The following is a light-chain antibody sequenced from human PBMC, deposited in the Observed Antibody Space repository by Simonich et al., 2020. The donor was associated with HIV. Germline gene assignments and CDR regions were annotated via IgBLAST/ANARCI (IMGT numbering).Light chain of an antibody. CDR2: GAS. CDR1: QSVSSN. J-gene: IGKJ4*01. V-gene: IGKV3-15*01. Sequence: EIVMTQSPATLSVSPGERATLSCRASQSVSSNLAWYQQKPGQAPRLLIYGASTRATGIPARFSGSGSGTDFTLTISSLEPEDFAVYYCQQRSNRPLTFGGGTKVEIK. CDR3: QQRSNRPLT.